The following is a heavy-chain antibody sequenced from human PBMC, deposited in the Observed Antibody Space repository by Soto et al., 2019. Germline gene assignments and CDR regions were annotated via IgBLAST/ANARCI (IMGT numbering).Heavy chain of an antibody. V-gene: IGHV3-15*07. CDR2: VKSKNDGRTT. CDR3: TTDSYITTITVRYDY. J-gene: IGHJ4*01. CDR1: GFTFSNDW. D-gene: IGHD3-22*01. Sequence: GGSLRLSCAASGFTFSNDWINWVRKTPGRGKEWEGRVKSKNDGRTTDFTAPVKGRFAISRDDSKNMVYLEMNSLQSVDIAMYYFTTDSYITTITVRYDYWGQGTLVSVSS.